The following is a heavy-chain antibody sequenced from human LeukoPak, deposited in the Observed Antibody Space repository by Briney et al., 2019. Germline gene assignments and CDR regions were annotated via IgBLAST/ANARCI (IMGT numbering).Heavy chain of an antibody. CDR1: GGSISSGDYS. CDR3: ARLKGESWSRRDAFDI. J-gene: IGHJ3*02. V-gene: IGHV4-30-4*01. Sequence: PSETLSLTCTVSGGSISSGDYSWSWIRQPPEKGLEWIGYIYYSGSTYYNPSLKSRVTISVDTSKNQFSLKLSSVTAADTAVYYCARLKGESWSRRDAFDIWGQGTMVTVSS. CDR2: IYYSGST. D-gene: IGHD1-14*01.